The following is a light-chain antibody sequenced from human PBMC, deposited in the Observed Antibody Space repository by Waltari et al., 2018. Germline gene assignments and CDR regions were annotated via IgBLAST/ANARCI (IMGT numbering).Light chain of an antibody. CDR3: QAWDRNTYVV. CDR1: KLADKS. CDR2: QDN. J-gene: IGLJ2*01. Sequence: SYELTQPPSVSVSPGQTASIACSGAKLADKSASWYQQKPGQSPVLVIYQDNRRPSGIPERFSGSTSGNTATLTISGTQAMDEADYYCQAWDRNTYVVFGGGTKLTVL. V-gene: IGLV3-1*01.